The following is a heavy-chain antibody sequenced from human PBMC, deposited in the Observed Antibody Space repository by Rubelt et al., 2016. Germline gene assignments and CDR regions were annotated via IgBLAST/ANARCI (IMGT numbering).Heavy chain of an antibody. CDR2: ISWNSGSI. J-gene: IGHJ4*02. D-gene: IGHD4-17*01. V-gene: IGHV3-9*01. CDR3: AKATYGDGGYY. Sequence: YSMNWVRQAPGKGLEWVSGISWNSGSIGYADSVKGRFTISRDNAKNSLYLQMNSLRAEDTALYYCAKATYGDGGYYWGQGTLVTVSP. CDR1: YS.